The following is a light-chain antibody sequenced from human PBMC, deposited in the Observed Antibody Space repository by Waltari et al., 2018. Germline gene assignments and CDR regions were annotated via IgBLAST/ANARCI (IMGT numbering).Light chain of an antibody. CDR2: TNN. Sequence: QSVLTQPPSASGTPGQRVTISCSGSSSNIGSNSVNWYQQLPGTAPKLLIYTNNQRPSGGPDRFSGSKSATSASLGISGLQSEDEADYYCAAWDDSLNGYVFGTGTKVTVL. CDR1: SSNIGSNS. J-gene: IGLJ1*01. CDR3: AAWDDSLNGYV. V-gene: IGLV1-44*01.